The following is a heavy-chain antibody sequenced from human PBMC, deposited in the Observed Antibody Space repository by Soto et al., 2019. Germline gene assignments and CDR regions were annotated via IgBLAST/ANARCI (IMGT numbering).Heavy chain of an antibody. J-gene: IGHJ4*02. CDR2: ISYDGSDK. V-gene: IGHV3-30*03. Sequence: QVQLVESGGGVVQPGRSLRLSCAASGFPFTSYGMHWVRKGPDKGLEWVAIISYDGSDKYYADSVKGRFTISRDNSKNTLYLQMNSMRPEDTALYYCVGGQYYFDYRGQETLLIVSS. CDR1: GFPFTSYG. D-gene: IGHD3-16*01. CDR3: VGGQYYFDY.